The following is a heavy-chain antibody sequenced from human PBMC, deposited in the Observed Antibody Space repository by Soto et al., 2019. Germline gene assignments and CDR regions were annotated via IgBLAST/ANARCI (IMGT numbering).Heavy chain of an antibody. J-gene: IGHJ4*02. CDR3: ARDAVGYQPLAY. CDR1: GCTCSIYA. V-gene: IGHV1-69*06. CDR2: TIPLFGTP. D-gene: IGHD2-2*01. Sequence: SVKVSCKASGCTCSIYAITWVLQAPVQGLEWMGGTIPLFGTPNYAQKFQGRVTITADKSTNTVYMELSSLRSEDTAVYYCARDAVGYQPLAYWGQGTLVTVSS.